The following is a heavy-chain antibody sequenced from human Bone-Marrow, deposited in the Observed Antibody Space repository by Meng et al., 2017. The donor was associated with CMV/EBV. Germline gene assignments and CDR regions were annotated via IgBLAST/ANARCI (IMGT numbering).Heavy chain of an antibody. CDR3: ARDRGYSSSRRIKDHYYGMDV. J-gene: IGHJ6*01. CDR1: GGSISSGGYY. V-gene: IGHV4-31*03. Sequence: SETLSLTCTVSGGSISSGGYYWSWIRQHPGKGLEWIGYIYYSGSTYYNPSLKSRVTISVDTSKNQFSLKLSSVTAADTAVYYCARDRGYSSSRRIKDHYYGMDVWGQGTTVTVSS. CDR2: IYYSGST. D-gene: IGHD6-13*01.